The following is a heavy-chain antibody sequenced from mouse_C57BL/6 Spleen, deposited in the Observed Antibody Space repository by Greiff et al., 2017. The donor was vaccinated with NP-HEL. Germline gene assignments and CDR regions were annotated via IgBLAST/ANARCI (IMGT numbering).Heavy chain of an antibody. D-gene: IGHD1-1*01. V-gene: IGHV1-85*01. CDR3: ARSPHYYGSSPCYFDY. Sequence: VQLVESGPELVKPGASVKLSCKASGYTFTSYDINWVKQRPGQGLEWIGWIYPRDGSTKYNEKFKGKATLTVDTSSSTAYMELHSLTSEDSAVYFCARSPHYYGSSPCYFDYWGQGTTLTVSS. J-gene: IGHJ2*01. CDR2: IYPRDGST. CDR1: GYTFTSYD.